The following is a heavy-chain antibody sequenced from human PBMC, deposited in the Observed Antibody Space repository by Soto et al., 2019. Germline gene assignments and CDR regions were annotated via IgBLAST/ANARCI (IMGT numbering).Heavy chain of an antibody. Sequence: SETLSLTCTVSGGSITSGGYFWDWIRQPPGKGLEWIGTVHSTGGTCYSPSLRSRVTISVDTSKNLFSLKMTSASATDTAVYFCAKREDSSRFGGLDIWGQGTAVTGS. V-gene: IGHV4-39*01. CDR2: VHSTGGT. CDR3: AKREDSSRFGGLDI. D-gene: IGHD3-3*01. CDR1: GGSITSGGYF. J-gene: IGHJ6*02.